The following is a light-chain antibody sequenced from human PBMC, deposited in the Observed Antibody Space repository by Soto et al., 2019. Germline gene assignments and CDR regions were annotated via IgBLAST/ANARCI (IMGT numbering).Light chain of an antibody. CDR3: CSYAGTYTWV. CDR2: DVN. J-gene: IGLJ3*02. CDR1: SSDVGHYNY. Sequence: QSALTQPRSVSGSPGQSVTISCSGTSSDVGHYNYVSWYQQHPGKAPNLLIYDVNKRPSGVPDRFSGSKSGNTASLTISGLQAEDEADYYCCSYAGTYTWVFGGGTKLTVL. V-gene: IGLV2-11*01.